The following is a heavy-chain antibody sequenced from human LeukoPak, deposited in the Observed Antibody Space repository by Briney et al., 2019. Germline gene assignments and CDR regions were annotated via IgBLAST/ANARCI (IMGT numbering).Heavy chain of an antibody. CDR3: ARGGRQQLPQFDY. CDR2: TYYRYKLYN. D-gene: IGHD6-13*01. J-gene: IGHJ4*02. CDR1: GDSVPSNSAA. V-gene: IGHV6-1*01. Sequence: SQTLSLTCAISGDSVPSNSAAWNWITQSPSRGLEWLGRTYYRYKLYNDYAVSVKSRITINPHTSKNQSSLQLNSVTPEDTAVYYCARGGRQQLPQFDYWGQGTLVTVSS.